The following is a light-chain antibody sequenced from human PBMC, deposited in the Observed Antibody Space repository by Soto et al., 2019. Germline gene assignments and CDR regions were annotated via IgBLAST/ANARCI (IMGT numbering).Light chain of an antibody. CDR2: GAS. CDR1: QSVSSN. CDR3: QQSSNWLT. J-gene: IGKJ4*01. V-gene: IGKV3-15*01. Sequence: EIVMTQSPATLSVSPGERATLSCRASQSVSSNLAWYQQKPGQAPRLLIYGASTRATGIPARFSGSGSGTEFTLTISSLQSEDFAVYYCQQSSNWLTFGGGTKVEIK.